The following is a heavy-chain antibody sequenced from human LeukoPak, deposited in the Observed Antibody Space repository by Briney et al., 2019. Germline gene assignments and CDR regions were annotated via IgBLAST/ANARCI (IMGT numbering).Heavy chain of an antibody. D-gene: IGHD6-19*01. CDR2: IKQDGSEK. CDR3: ARAPGIAVAESFH. J-gene: IGHJ6*02. Sequence: GGSLRLSCAASGFTFSSYWMSWVRQAPGKGLEWVANIKQDGSEKYYVDSVKGRFTISRDNAKNSLYLQMNSLRAEDTAVYYCARAPGIAVAESFHWGQGTTVTVSS. CDR1: GFTFSSYW. V-gene: IGHV3-7*01.